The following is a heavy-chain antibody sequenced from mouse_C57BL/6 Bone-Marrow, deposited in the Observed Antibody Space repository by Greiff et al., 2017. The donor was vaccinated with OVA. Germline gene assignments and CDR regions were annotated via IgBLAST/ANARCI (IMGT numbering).Heavy chain of an antibody. CDR1: GYSITSGYY. CDR2: ISYDGSN. V-gene: IGHV3-6*01. D-gene: IGHD1-1*02. Sequence: EVQLVESGPGLVKPSQSLSLTCSVTGYSITSGYYWNWIRQFPGNKLEWMGYISYDGSNNYKPSLKNRISITRDTSKNQFFLKLNSVTTEDTATYYCARDGTFYAMDYWGQGTSVTVSS. J-gene: IGHJ4*01. CDR3: ARDGTFYAMDY.